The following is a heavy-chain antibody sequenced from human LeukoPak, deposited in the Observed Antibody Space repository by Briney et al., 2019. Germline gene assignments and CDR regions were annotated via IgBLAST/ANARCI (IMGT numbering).Heavy chain of an antibody. J-gene: IGHJ6*02. V-gene: IGHV3-21*01. Sequence: PGGSLRLSCAASGFTFNSYSMNWVRQAPGKGLEWVSSISSSSGSTYYADSVKGRFTISRDNAKNSLYLQMNSLRADDTAVYYCARARGIAAAGHSYYYYGMDVWGQGTTVTVSS. CDR2: ISSSSGST. CDR1: GFTFNSYS. D-gene: IGHD6-13*01. CDR3: ARARGIAAAGHSYYYYGMDV.